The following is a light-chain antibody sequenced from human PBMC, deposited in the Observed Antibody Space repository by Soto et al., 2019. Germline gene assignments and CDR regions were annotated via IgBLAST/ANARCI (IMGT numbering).Light chain of an antibody. V-gene: IGLV4-69*01. CDR2: LTSDGRH. Sequence: QSVLTQSPSASASLGASVKLTCTLSSGHSSYAIAWHQQQPEKGPRYLMNLTSDGRHYKGDAIPDRFSGSSSGAERYLTISSLQSEDEADYYCQTWDTGARVVFGGGTKLTVL. J-gene: IGLJ2*01. CDR1: SGHSSYA. CDR3: QTWDTGARVV.